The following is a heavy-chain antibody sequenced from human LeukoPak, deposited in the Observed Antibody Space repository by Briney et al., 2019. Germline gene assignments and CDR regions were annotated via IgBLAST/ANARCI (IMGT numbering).Heavy chain of an antibody. J-gene: IGHJ5*02. CDR2: ISSSSSYI. V-gene: IGHV3-21*01. CDR3: ARDAAARRPRTWFDP. Sequence: GGSLRLSCAASGFTFSSYSMNWVRQAPGKGLEWVSSISSSSSYIYYADSVKGRFTISRDNAKNSLYLQMNSLRAEDTAVYYCARDAAARRPRTWFDPWGQGTLVTVSS. D-gene: IGHD6-6*01. CDR1: GFTFSSYS.